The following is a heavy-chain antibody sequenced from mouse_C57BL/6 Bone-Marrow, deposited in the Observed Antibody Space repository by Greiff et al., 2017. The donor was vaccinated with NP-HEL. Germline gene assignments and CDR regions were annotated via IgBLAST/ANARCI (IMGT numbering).Heavy chain of an antibody. Sequence: VKLQQSGAELARPGASVKLSCKASGYTFTSYGISWVKQRTGQGLEWIGEIYPRSGNTYYNEKFKGKATLTADKSSSTAYMELRSLTSEDSAVYFCARYGSSYWFAYWGQGTLVTVSA. CDR2: IYPRSGNT. CDR1: GYTFTSYG. CDR3: ARYGSSYWFAY. J-gene: IGHJ3*01. V-gene: IGHV1-81*01. D-gene: IGHD1-1*01.